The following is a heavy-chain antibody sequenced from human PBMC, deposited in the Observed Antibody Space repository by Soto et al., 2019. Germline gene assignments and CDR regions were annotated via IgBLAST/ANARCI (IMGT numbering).Heavy chain of an antibody. CDR3: ARDVFGRNWFDP. J-gene: IGHJ5*02. CDR2: TRNKANSYTT. CDR1: GFTFSDHY. Sequence: EVQLVESGGGLVQPGGSLRLSCAASGFTFSDHYMDWVRQAPGKGLEWVGRTRNKANSYTTEYAASVKCRFTISRDDLKNPLYRQMNGMKTEDTAGYYCARDVFGRNWFDPGGQGTLVTVSS. D-gene: IGHD2-21*01. V-gene: IGHV3-72*01.